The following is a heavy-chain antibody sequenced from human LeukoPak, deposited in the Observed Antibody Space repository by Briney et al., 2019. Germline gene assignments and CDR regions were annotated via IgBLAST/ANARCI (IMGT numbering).Heavy chain of an antibody. CDR3: ARALKSSSWYFDY. V-gene: IGHV4-59*01. CDR1: GGSISSYY. CDR2: IYYSGST. J-gene: IGHJ4*02. D-gene: IGHD6-13*01. Sequence: PSETLSLTCTVSGGSISSYYWSWIRQPPGKGPEWIGYIYYSGSTDYNPSLKSRVTISVDTSKNQFSLKLSSVTAADTAVYYCARALKSSSWYFDYWGQGTLVTVSS.